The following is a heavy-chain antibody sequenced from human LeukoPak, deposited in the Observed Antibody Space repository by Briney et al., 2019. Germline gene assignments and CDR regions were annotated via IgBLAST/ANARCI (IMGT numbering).Heavy chain of an antibody. CDR2: ISPSGTDI. J-gene: IGHJ4*02. D-gene: IGHD1-14*01. CDR1: GLTFSDTY. V-gene: IGHV3-11*01. Sequence: PGGSLRLSCAVSGLTFSDTYMTWIRQAPGKGLESLSYISPSGTDISYADSVKGRFTISRDNAKNSLYLQMNSLRVEDTAVYYCTRDPRNLDYWGQGTLVTVSS. CDR3: TRDPRNLDY.